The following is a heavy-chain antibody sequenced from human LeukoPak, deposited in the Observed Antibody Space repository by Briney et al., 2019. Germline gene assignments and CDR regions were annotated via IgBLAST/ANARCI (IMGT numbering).Heavy chain of an antibody. CDR3: AKDIFPFGGNYGMDV. CDR2: ISGDGGST. V-gene: IGHV3-43*02. Sequence: GGSLRLSRAASGFTFDDYAMHWVRQAPGKGLEWVSLISGDGGSTYYADSVKGRFTISRDNSKNSLYLQMNSLRTEDTALYYCAKDIFPFGGNYGMDVWGQGTTVTVSS. D-gene: IGHD4-23*01. J-gene: IGHJ6*02. CDR1: GFTFDDYA.